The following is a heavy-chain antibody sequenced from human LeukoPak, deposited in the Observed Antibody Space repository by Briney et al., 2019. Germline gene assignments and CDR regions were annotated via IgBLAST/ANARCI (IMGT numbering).Heavy chain of an antibody. CDR3: AKGGKWDITPFDY. J-gene: IGHJ4*02. V-gene: IGHV3-23*01. D-gene: IGHD1-26*01. CDR2: ISGGGGST. Sequence: EGSLRLSCAASGFTFTSYSMNWVRQAPGKGLEWVSTISGGGGSTYYADSVKGRFTISRDNSKNTLYLQVNSLRAEDTAVYYCAKGGKWDITPFDYWGQGTLVTVSS. CDR1: GFTFTSYS.